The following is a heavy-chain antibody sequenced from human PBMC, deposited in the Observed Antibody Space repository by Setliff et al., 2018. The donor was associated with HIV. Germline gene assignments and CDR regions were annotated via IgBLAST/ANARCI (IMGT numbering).Heavy chain of an antibody. Sequence: GSLRLSCVASEFTFSSYAMNWVRQAPGKGLEWVSTISGSGGTKCYADSVKGRFTISRDNSKNTLYLRMDSLRAEDTAIYYCAKDSRRGDAYNVGVFDFWGQGTMVTVSS. CDR1: EFTFSSYA. D-gene: IGHD3-10*01. V-gene: IGHV3-23*01. CDR2: ISGSGGTK. J-gene: IGHJ3*01. CDR3: AKDSRRGDAYNVGVFDF.